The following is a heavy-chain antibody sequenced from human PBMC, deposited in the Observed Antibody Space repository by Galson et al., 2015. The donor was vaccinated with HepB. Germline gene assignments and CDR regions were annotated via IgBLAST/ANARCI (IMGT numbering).Heavy chain of an antibody. Sequence: SLRLSCAVSGFSFRVYFMSWVRQAPGKGLEWVANINQDGSEIYYVDSVRGRFTISRDNANNSLFLQMNSLRAEDTAVDFCARSRYLVRWGQGTTVTVSS. CDR2: INQDGSEI. J-gene: IGHJ6*02. V-gene: IGHV3-7*03. CDR1: GFSFRVYF. D-gene: IGHD6-6*01. CDR3: ARSRYLVR.